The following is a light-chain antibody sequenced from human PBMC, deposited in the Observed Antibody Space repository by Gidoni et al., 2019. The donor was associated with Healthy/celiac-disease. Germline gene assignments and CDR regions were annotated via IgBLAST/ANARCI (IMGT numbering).Light chain of an antibody. V-gene: IGKV3-20*01. J-gene: IGKJ2*01. Sequence: EIVLTQSPGTLSLSPGERATLSCRASQSVSSSYLAWYQQKTGQAPRLLIYGASSRATGIPDRFSGSGSGTDCTLTISRLEPEDFAVFYCQHYGTSPHTFGQETKLEIK. CDR1: QSVSSSY. CDR3: QHYGTSPHT. CDR2: GAS.